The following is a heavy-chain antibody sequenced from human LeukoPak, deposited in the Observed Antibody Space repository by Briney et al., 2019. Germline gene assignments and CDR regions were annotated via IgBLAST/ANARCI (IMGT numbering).Heavy chain of an antibody. CDR3: ARLTYYYDSSGYYSGWFDP. CDR1: GYSFTSYW. D-gene: IGHD3-22*01. Sequence: GESLKISCKGSGYSFTSYWIGWVRQMPGKGLEWMGIIYPGDSDTRCSPSFQGQVTISADKPISTAYLQWSSLKASDTAMYYCARLTYYYDSSGYYSGWFDPWGQGTLVTVSS. CDR2: IYPGDSDT. J-gene: IGHJ5*02. V-gene: IGHV5-51*01.